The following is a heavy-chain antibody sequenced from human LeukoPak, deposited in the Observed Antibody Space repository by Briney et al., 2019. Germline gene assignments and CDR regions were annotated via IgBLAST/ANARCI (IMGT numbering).Heavy chain of an antibody. J-gene: IGHJ6*03. V-gene: IGHV3-21*01. D-gene: IGHD3-3*01. CDR2: ISSSSYI. CDR3: ARITDFWSGYYEGYYYYYYMDV. Sequence: PGGSLRLSCAASGFTFSSYSMNWVRQAPGKGLEWVSSISSSSYIYYADSVKGRFTISRDNAKNSLYLQMNSLRAEDTAVYYCARITDFWSGYYEGYYYYYYMDVWGQGTLVTVSS. CDR1: GFTFSSYS.